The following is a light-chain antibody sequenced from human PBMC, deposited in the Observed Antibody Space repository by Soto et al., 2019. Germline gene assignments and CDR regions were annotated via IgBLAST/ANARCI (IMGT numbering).Light chain of an antibody. CDR1: QSFSSY. J-gene: IGKJ5*01. CDR3: QQRSNWPPVIT. CDR2: DAS. V-gene: IGKV3-11*01. Sequence: EIVLTQSPGTLSLSPGERATLSCRASQSFSSYLAWYQQKPGQAHRLLSYDASKRATGIPARFSGRGSGTDFTLTISSLEPEDFAVYYWQQRSNWPPVITLGQGTRLEIK.